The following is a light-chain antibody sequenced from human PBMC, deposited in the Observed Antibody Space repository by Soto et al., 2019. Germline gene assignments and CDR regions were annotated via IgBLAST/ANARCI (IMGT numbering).Light chain of an antibody. CDR2: NVD. Sequence: QSVLIQPPSVSGSPGQSITISCTGTSSDVGSYDYVSWFQQHPGTVPKPMIYNVDAQSSGVPDRFSGSKSGTSASLAISGLQSEDEADYYCAAWDDSLNGVVFGGGTKVTVL. J-gene: IGLJ2*01. CDR3: AAWDDSLNGVV. CDR1: SSDVGSYDY. V-gene: IGLV2-11*01.